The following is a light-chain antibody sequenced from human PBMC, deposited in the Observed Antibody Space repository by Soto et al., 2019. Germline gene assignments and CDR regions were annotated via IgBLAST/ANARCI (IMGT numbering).Light chain of an antibody. CDR3: QKSYSTPRT. J-gene: IGKJ2*01. CDR1: QSISSY. Sequence: DIQMTQSPSSLSASVGDRVTITCRASQSISSYLNWYQQKPGKAPKLLIYAASSLQSGVPSRFSGSGSGTDFTLTISSLQPEDFANYYCQKSYSTPRTFGQGTKLEIK. CDR2: AAS. V-gene: IGKV1-39*01.